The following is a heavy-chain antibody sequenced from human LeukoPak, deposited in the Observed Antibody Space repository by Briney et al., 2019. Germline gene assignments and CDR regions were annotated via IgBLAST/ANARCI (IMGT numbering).Heavy chain of an antibody. V-gene: IGHV3-48*04. CDR1: GFTFRTYG. CDR2: ISTISSPI. J-gene: IGHJ4*02. Sequence: GGSLRLSCAASGFTFRTYGVNWVRQAPGKGLEWISYISTISSPIYYADSVRGRFTISRDNAKNSLYLQMTNLSAEDLAVYFCARGRSGTYSSFDYWGQGTLVTVSS. D-gene: IGHD1-26*01. CDR3: ARGRSGTYSSFDY.